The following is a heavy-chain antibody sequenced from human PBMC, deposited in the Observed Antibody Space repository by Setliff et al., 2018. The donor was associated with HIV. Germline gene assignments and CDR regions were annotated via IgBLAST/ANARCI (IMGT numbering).Heavy chain of an antibody. CDR1: GFTFSSYA. J-gene: IGHJ4*02. CDR3: AKDPNSGSYYRTTVGCYFDY. CDR2: ISGSGGST. Sequence: QAGGSLRLSCAASGFTFSSYAMSWVRQAPGKGLEWVSSISGSGGSTYYADSVKGRFTISRDNSKDTLYLQMNSLSAEDTAVYYCAKDPNSGSYYRTTVGCYFDYWGQGTLVTVSS. V-gene: IGHV3-23*01. D-gene: IGHD1-26*01.